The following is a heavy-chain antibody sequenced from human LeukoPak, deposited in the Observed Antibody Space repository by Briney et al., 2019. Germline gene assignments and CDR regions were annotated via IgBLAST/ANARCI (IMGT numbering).Heavy chain of an antibody. CDR1: RFTFSSYA. V-gene: IGHV3-23*01. D-gene: IGHD5-24*01. CDR2: ISGSGSST. J-gene: IGHJ4*02. Sequence: GGSLRLSCAASRFTFSSYAMNWVRQAPGKGLEWVSGISGSGSSTNYADSVEGRFTISRDNSNNTLYLQMNSLRAEDTAVYYCAKDARRDGYSYDYWGQGTLVTVSS. CDR3: AKDARRDGYSYDY.